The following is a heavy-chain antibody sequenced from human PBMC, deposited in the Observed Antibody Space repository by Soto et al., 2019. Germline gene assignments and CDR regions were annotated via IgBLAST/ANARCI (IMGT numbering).Heavy chain of an antibody. CDR3: ARDLDPYNSGCYLGY. Sequence: QVQLVQSGAEVKKPGASLKVSCRASGYTFTNYDFTWVRQAPGQGLEWMGWISGYNGDTTYAQKLQGRVTMTTDTSTTTAYMELRSLTSDDTAVYYCARDLDPYNSGCYLGYWGQGTLVTVSS. V-gene: IGHV1-18*01. D-gene: IGHD6-19*01. CDR1: GYTFTNYD. CDR2: ISGYNGDT. J-gene: IGHJ4*02.